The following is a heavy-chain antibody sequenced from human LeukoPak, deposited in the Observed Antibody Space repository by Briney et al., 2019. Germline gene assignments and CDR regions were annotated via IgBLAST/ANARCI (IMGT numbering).Heavy chain of an antibody. Sequence: PGGSLRLSCAPSGFTFSSYAMSWVRQAPGKGLEWVSAISGSGGSTYYANSVKGRFTISRDNSKNTLYLQMNSLRAEDTAVYYCAKRRPSVPAATFDYWGQGTLVTVSS. CDR1: GFTFSSYA. J-gene: IGHJ4*02. CDR3: AKRRPSVPAATFDY. V-gene: IGHV3-23*01. D-gene: IGHD2-2*01. CDR2: ISGSGGST.